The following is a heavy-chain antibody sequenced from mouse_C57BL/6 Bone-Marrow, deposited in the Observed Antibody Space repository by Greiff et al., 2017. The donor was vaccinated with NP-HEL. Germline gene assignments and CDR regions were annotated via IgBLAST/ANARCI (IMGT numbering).Heavy chain of an antibody. CDR1: GYTFTSYG. CDR3: ARGYYGSSYGEY. D-gene: IGHD1-1*01. CDR2: IYPRSGNT. V-gene: IGHV1-81*01. J-gene: IGHJ2*01. Sequence: QVQLQQSGAELARPGASVKLSCKASGYTFTSYGISWVKQRTGQGLEWIGEIYPRSGNTYYIEKFKGKATLTADKSSSTAYMELRSLTSEDSAVYFCARGYYGSSYGEYWGQGTTLTVSS.